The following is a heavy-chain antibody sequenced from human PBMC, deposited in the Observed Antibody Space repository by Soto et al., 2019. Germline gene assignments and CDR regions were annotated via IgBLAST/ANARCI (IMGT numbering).Heavy chain of an antibody. V-gene: IGHV3-23*01. Sequence: EVQLLESGGGLVQPGGSLRLSCAASGFTFSSYAMSWVRQAPGKGLEWVSVISGSGGSTYYADSVNGRFTISRDNSKNTLYLQMNSLRAEDTAVYYCAKDLTVLVRPEGFDYWGQGTLVTVSS. CDR2: ISGSGGST. J-gene: IGHJ4*02. CDR1: GFTFSSYA. D-gene: IGHD3-9*01. CDR3: AKDLTVLVRPEGFDY.